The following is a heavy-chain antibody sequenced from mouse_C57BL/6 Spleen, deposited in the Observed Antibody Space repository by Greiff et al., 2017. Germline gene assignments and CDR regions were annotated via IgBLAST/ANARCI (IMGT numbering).Heavy chain of an antibody. Sequence: VHLVESGAELVKPGASVKLSCKASGYTFAEYTIHWVKQRSGQGLEWIGWFYPGSGSIKYNEKFKDKATLTADKSSSTVYMELSRLTSEDSAVYFCARHGLYDGYYQRFDYWGQGTTLTVSS. D-gene: IGHD2-3*01. J-gene: IGHJ2*01. CDR2: FYPGSGSI. V-gene: IGHV1-62-2*01. CDR3: ARHGLYDGYYQRFDY. CDR1: GYTFAEYT.